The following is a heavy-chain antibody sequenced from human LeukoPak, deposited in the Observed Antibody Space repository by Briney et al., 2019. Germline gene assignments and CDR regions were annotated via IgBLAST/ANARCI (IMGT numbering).Heavy chain of an antibody. CDR1: GFXLSNSA. Sequence: PGGSLRLSCAASGFXLSNSAIHWVRQAPGKGLEWAAVISHDGSNKYYADSVKGRFTISRDDSKNTLYLQMNSLRAEDTAVYYCANHELGDSRDYWGQGTLVTVSS. J-gene: IGHJ4*02. CDR3: ANHELGDSRDY. D-gene: IGHD7-27*01. CDR2: ISHDGSNK. V-gene: IGHV3-30*18.